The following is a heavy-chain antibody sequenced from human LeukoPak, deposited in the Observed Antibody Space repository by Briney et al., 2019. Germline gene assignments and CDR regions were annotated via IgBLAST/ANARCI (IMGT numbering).Heavy chain of an antibody. CDR3: ARDSHSVSYSSRLNWFDP. CDR2: IKQDGSEK. J-gene: IGHJ5*02. Sequence: GGPLRLSCAASGFTFSSYWMSWVRQAPGKGLEWVANIKQDGSEKYYVDSVKGRFTISRDNAKNSLYLQMNSLRAEDTAVYYCARDSHSVSYSSRLNWFDPWGQGTLVTVSS. CDR1: GFTFSSYW. D-gene: IGHD6-13*01. V-gene: IGHV3-7*03.